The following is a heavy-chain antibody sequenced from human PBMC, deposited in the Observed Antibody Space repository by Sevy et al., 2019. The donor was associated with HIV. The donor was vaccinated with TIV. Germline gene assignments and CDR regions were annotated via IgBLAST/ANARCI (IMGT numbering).Heavy chain of an antibody. CDR3: ARVGGGGYYDPWSGYLEFDP. CDR2: VSASGGST. Sequence: GGSLRLSCAASGFTFSSYAMHWVRQAPGKGLQWVATVSASGGSTYYADSVRGRFSITRDNSKNTLYVKMNSLRAEDTAVYYCARVGGGGYYDPWSGYLEFDPWGQGTLVTVSS. D-gene: IGHD3-3*01. V-gene: IGHV3-23*01. CDR1: GFTFSSYA. J-gene: IGHJ5*02.